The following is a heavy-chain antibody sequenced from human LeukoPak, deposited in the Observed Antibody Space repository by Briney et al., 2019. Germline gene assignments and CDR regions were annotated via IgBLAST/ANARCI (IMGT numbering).Heavy chain of an antibody. V-gene: IGHV3-21*01. Sequence: GGSLRLSCAASGFTFSSYSMNWVRQAPGKGLEWVSSISSSSSYIYYADSVKGRFTISRDNAKNSLYLQMNSLRAEDTAVYYCASITLYSSGWSPLDYWGQGTLVTVSS. D-gene: IGHD6-19*01. CDR2: ISSSSSYI. CDR1: GFTFSSYS. CDR3: ASITLYSSGWSPLDY. J-gene: IGHJ4*02.